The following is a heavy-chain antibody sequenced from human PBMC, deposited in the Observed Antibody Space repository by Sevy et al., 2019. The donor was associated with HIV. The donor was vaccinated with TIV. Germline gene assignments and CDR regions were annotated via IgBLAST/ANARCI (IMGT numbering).Heavy chain of an antibody. V-gene: IGHV4-39*01. D-gene: IGHD2-15*01. Sequence: NPSETLSLTCTVSGDSINSNNYYWGWIRQTPVEGLEWIGTIYYSGSTYYNPSLKSRVSISLNTSKNQFSLKLNSVTAADTAVYYCARHRASLATTLYYFDYWGQGTLVTVSS. J-gene: IGHJ4*02. CDR3: ARHRASLATTLYYFDY. CDR2: IYYSGST. CDR1: GDSINSNNYY.